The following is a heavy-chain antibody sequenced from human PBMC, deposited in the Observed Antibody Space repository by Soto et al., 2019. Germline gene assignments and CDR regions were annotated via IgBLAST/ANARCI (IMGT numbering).Heavy chain of an antibody. J-gene: IGHJ4*02. V-gene: IGHV1-69*13. CDR1: GGTFSSYA. CDR2: IIPIFGTS. D-gene: IGHD3-22*01. CDR3: ATGRSHYDGID. Sequence: SVKVSCKASGGTFSSYAISWVRQAPGQGLEWMGGIIPIFGTSNYAQKFQGRVTITADESTSTAYMELSRLRSEDTAVYYCATGRSHYDGIDWHQGTRGTVSS.